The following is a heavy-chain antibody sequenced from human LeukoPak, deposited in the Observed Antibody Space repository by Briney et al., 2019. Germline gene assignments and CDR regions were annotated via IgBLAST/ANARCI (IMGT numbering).Heavy chain of an antibody. CDR3: VRSGYDYDWFDP. D-gene: IGHD5-12*01. CDR2: IIAILDTA. Sequence: SVKVSCKASGGSFSDYSISWVRQAPGQGLEWMGRIIAILDTAHYAQKFQGRFTITADKSTTTVNMELSSLRSDDTAVYYCVRSGYDYDWFDPWGQGTLVTVSS. J-gene: IGHJ5*02. CDR1: GGSFSDYS. V-gene: IGHV1-69*08.